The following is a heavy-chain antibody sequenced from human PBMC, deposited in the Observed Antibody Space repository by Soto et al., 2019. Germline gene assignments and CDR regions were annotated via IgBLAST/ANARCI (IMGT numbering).Heavy chain of an antibody. D-gene: IGHD3-22*01. CDR1: GYKFTSSW. J-gene: IGHJ5*02. Sequence: PGESLKISCRTSGYKFTSSWIAWVRQKPGKGLEWMGVIFPSDSDTRYSPSFQGQVTISADRSTSTVFLQWASLKASDTAVYFCARKDKSGSFNWFGPWGQGTVVTVSS. V-gene: IGHV5-51*01. CDR3: ARKDKSGSFNWFGP. CDR2: IFPSDSDT.